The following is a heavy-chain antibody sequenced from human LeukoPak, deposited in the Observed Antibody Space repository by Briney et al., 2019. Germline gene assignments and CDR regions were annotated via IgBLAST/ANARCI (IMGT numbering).Heavy chain of an antibody. V-gene: IGHV3-74*01. CDR2: ICSDGTYI. CDR1: GFTFSSFW. Sequence: GGSLRLSCAASGFTFSSFWMHWVRQAPGKGLVWVSRICSDGTYINYADSVKGRFTISRDNAKNALYLQMNSLRAEDTGVYYCARGRTYGGNYNDYWGQGTLVTVSS. CDR3: ARGRTYGGNYNDY. J-gene: IGHJ4*02. D-gene: IGHD4-23*01.